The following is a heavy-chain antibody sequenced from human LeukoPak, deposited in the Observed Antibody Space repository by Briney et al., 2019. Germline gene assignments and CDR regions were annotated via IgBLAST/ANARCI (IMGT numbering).Heavy chain of an antibody. V-gene: IGHV3-23*01. D-gene: IGHD6-6*01. CDR2: ISGSGGST. Sequence: GGSLRLSCAASGFTFSSYSMNWVRQAPGKGLEWVSAISGSGGSTYYADSVKGRFTISRDNSKSTLYLQMNSLRAEDTAVYYCAKDTFRSSPSHVTDYWGQGTLVTVSS. CDR3: AKDTFRSSPSHVTDY. J-gene: IGHJ4*02. CDR1: GFTFSSYS.